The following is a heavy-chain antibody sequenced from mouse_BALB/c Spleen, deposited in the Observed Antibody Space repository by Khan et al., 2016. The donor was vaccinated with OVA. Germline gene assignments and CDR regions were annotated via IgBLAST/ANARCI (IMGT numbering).Heavy chain of an antibody. V-gene: IGHV1-7*01. CDR3: ARRGLRWDFDY. CDR2: INPNTGYT. Sequence: QVRLQQSGAELAKPGASVKMSCKASGYTFINYWILWVKQRPGQGLEWIGYINPNTGYTEYNQNFKDKATLTADKSSSTAYMQLSSLTSEDSAVYYCARRGLRWDFDYWGQGTTLTVSS. J-gene: IGHJ2*01. D-gene: IGHD1-1*01. CDR1: GYTFINYW.